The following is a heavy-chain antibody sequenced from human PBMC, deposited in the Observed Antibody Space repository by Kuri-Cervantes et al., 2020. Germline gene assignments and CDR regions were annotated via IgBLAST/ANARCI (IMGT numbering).Heavy chain of an antibody. CDR1: GGSISRYY. J-gene: IGHJ6*03. V-gene: IGHV4-59*01. CDR2: IYYSGST. Sequence: SESLSLTCTVAGGSISRYYWSWIRQPPGKGLEWIGYIYYSGSTNYNPSLKSRVTISVDTSKNQFSLKLSSVTAADTAVYYCARGIWSGYYRYYYYYMDVWGKGTTVTVSS. CDR3: ARGIWSGYYRYYYYYMDV. D-gene: IGHD3-3*01.